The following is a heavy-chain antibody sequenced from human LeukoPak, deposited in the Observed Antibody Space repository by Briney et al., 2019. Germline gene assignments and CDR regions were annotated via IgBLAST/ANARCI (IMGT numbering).Heavy chain of an antibody. CDR3: ARMVDSSGPDIDC. Sequence: SVKVSCKASGGTFSSYAISWVRQAPGQGLEWMGRIIPIFGIANYAQKFQGRVTITADKSTSTAYMELSSLRSEDTAVYYCARMVDSSGPDIDCWGQGTLVTVSS. CDR2: IIPIFGIA. V-gene: IGHV1-69*04. D-gene: IGHD3-22*01. J-gene: IGHJ4*02. CDR1: GGTFSSYA.